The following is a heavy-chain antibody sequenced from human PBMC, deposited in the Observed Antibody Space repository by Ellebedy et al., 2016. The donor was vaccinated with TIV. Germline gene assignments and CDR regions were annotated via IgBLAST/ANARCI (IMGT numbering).Heavy chain of an antibody. CDR2: MNPNSGNT. CDR1: GYTFTSYD. V-gene: IGHV1-8*01. CDR3: ARDGGCSGGSCYPPLMG. Sequence: ASVKVSXXASGYTFTSYDINWVRQATGQGLEWMGWMNPNSGNTGYAQKFQGRVTMTRNTSISTAYMELSSLRSEDTAVYYCARDGGCSGGSCYPPLMGWGQGTLVTVSS. J-gene: IGHJ4*02. D-gene: IGHD2-15*01.